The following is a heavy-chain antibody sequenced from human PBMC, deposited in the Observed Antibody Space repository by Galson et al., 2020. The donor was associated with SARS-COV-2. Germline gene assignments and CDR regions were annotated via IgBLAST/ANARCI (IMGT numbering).Heavy chain of an antibody. CDR1: GDSVSSTSAA. Sequence: SQTLSLTCAISGDSVSSTSAAWTWIRQSPSRGLEWLGRTYYRSKWYNDYAGSVESRITINPDTSKNQFSLHLTAVIPEDTAVYYCAREQKPLGAGDNFDYWGQGTLRTVSS. D-gene: IGHD3-16*01. CDR3: AREQKPLGAGDNFDY. J-gene: IGHJ4*02. CDR2: TYYRSKWYN. V-gene: IGHV6-1*01.